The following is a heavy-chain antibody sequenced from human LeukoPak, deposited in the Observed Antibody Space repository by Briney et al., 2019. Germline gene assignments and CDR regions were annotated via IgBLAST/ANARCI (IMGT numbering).Heavy chain of an antibody. CDR3: ARESKYCSSTSCYTGWGVDAFDI. Sequence: GGSLRLSCAASGFTFSSYSMNWVRQAPGKGLEWVSYISSSSSTIYYADSVKGRFTISRDNAKNSLYLQMNSLRAEDTAVYYCARESKYCSSTSCYTGWGVDAFDIWGQGTMVTVSS. J-gene: IGHJ3*02. CDR2: ISSSSSTI. V-gene: IGHV3-48*01. CDR1: GFTFSSYS. D-gene: IGHD2-2*02.